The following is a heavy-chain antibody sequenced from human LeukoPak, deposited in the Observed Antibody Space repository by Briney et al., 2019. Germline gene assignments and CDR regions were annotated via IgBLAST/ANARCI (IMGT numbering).Heavy chain of an antibody. CDR1: GFTFSDHY. D-gene: IGHD1-26*01. CDR2: IRDKANSYTT. J-gene: IGHJ3*01. V-gene: IGHV3-72*01. CDR3: ARERWRSGSYHDAFDV. Sequence: GGSLRLSCAASGFTFSDHYMQWVRRAPGKGLEWVGRIRDKANSYTTEYAASVQGRLTISRDDSKSSMYLQMNSLKTEDTAVYYCARERWRSGSYHDAFDVWGQGTMVTVSS.